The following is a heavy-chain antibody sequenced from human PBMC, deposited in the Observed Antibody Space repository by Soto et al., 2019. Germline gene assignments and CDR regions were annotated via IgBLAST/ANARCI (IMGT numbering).Heavy chain of an antibody. CDR1: GFTFSDHY. CDR2: IRNKPRSCTT. J-gene: IGHJ4*02. CDR3: VRVVRDNSGYHYSEY. Sequence: PGGSLRLSCAASGFTFSDHYMDWVRQTPGKGLEWVGRIRNKPRSCTTEYAASVKGRFTVSRDDSQSSLYLEMNSLKFEDSAVYHCVRVVRDNSGYHYSEYWGQGTLVTVSS. V-gene: IGHV3-72*01. D-gene: IGHD5-12*01.